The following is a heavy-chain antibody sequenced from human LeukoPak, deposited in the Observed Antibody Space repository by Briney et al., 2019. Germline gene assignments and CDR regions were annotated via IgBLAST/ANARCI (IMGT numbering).Heavy chain of an antibody. CDR1: GGSISSYY. D-gene: IGHD3-16*02. CDR3: ARHIAENYFDY. V-gene: IGHV4-59*08. J-gene: IGHJ4*02. Sequence: SETLSLTCTVSGGSISSYYWSWIRQPPGKGLEWIGYIYYSGSTNYNPSLKSRVTISVDTSKNQFSLKLSSVTAADTAVYYCARHIAENYFDYWGQGTLVTVSS. CDR2: IYYSGST.